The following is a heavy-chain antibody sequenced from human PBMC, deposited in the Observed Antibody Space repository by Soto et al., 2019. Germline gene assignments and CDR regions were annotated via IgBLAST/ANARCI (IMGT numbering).Heavy chain of an antibody. CDR1: GFTFSSYA. CDR3: AKWLRGGSYYCDF. J-gene: IGHJ4*02. V-gene: IGHV3-23*01. CDR2: VDSSQHT. Sequence: GGSLRLSCAASGFTFSSYAMSWVRQAPGKGLEWVSLVDSSQHTFYAESVKGRFTVSRDNSKNMVYLQMNSPTADDTALYYCAKWLRGGSYYCDFWGQGTMVTAPQ. D-gene: IGHD2-15*01.